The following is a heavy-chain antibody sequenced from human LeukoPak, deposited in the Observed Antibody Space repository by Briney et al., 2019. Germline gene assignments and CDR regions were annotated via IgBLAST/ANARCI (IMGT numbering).Heavy chain of an antibody. CDR1: GGSISSSSYY. D-gene: IGHD7-27*01. V-gene: IGHV4-39*01. CDR2: FYYSGST. J-gene: IGHJ3*01. Sequence: PSETLSLTCTVSGGSISSSSYYWGWIRQPPGKGLEWIGSFYYSGSTYYNPSLKSRVTISVDTSMNQFSLKLSSVTAADTAVYYCARPGLGYAFDFWGQGTMVTVSS. CDR3: ARPGLGYAFDF.